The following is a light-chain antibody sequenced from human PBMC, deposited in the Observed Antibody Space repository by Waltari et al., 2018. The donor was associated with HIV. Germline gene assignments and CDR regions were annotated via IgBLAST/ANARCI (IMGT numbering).Light chain of an antibody. CDR3: QARDSSTVV. Sequence: SYELTQPPSVSVSPGQTASITCSGDELGDRYACWYQQKPGQSPLLVIYQDTKRPSGSPERFSGSNSGNTATLTISGTQAMDEADYYCQARDSSTVVFGGGTKLTVL. J-gene: IGLJ2*01. CDR2: QDT. V-gene: IGLV3-1*01. CDR1: ELGDRY.